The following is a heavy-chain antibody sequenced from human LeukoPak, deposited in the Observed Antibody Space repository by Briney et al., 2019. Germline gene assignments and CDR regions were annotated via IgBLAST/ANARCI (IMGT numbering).Heavy chain of an antibody. D-gene: IGHD4-17*01. CDR1: GYILTDYG. V-gene: IGHV3-30*18. CDR3: ANVGRNYGDYNGWFDP. CDR2: MSYDGGNK. Sequence: PGGSLRLSCAASGYILTDYGMHWVRQAPGKGLDWVAFMSYDGGNKYYADSVKGRFTISRDNSKNTLYLQMNTLRAEDTAVYYCANVGRNYGDYNGWFDPWGQGTLVTVSS. J-gene: IGHJ5*02.